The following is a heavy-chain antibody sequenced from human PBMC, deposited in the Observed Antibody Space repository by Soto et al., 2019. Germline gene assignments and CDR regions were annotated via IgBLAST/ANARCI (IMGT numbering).Heavy chain of an antibody. CDR1: GGSISSSSYY. J-gene: IGHJ4*02. CDR3: ENIRRHGY. D-gene: IGHD4-17*01. V-gene: IGHV4-39*01. CDR2: SYDSGRT. Sequence: QLQLQESGPGLVKPSETLSLTCTVSGGSISSSSYYWGWIRQPPGKVLEWIGSSYDSGRTYYNPSLKSRIPTSVDTSNTQFSLTLSSVTAADTAVYYCENIRRHGYWGQGTLVTVSS.